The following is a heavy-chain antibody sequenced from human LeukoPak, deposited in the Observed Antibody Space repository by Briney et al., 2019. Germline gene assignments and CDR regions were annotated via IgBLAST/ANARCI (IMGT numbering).Heavy chain of an antibody. CDR3: AKDESWALWFREP. CDR2: IQYDGYK. V-gene: IGHV3-30*02. D-gene: IGHD3-10*01. Sequence: GGSLRLSCVASGFTFNNYGIHWVRQAPGKGLEWVALIQYDGYKYYADSVKGRFTISRDNSKNTVYLQMNSLREEDTAVYYCAKDESWALWFREPWGQGTLVIVSS. J-gene: IGHJ5*02. CDR1: GFTFNNYG.